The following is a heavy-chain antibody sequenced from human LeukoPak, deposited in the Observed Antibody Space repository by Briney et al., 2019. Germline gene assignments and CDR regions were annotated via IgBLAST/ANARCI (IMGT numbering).Heavy chain of an antibody. CDR2: INHSGST. D-gene: IGHD5-24*01. CDR3: AAVGHESRVGFY. CDR1: GGSFSGYY. J-gene: IGHJ4*02. Sequence: SETLSLTCAVYGGSFSGYYWSWIRQPPGKGLEWIGEINHSGSTNYNPSLKSRVTISVDTSKNQFSLKLSSVTAADTAVYYYAAVGHESRVGFYWGQGTLVTVSS. V-gene: IGHV4-34*01.